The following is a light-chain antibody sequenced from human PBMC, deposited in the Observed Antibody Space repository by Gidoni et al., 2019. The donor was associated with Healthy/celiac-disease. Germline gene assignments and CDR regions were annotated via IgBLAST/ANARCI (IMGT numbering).Light chain of an antibody. CDR1: QSVSSSY. V-gene: IGKV3-20*01. J-gene: IGKJ1*01. CDR3: QQYGSSRT. CDR2: GAS. Sequence: EIVLTQSPGTLSLSPGSRATLSCRASQSVSSSYLAWSQQKPGQAPRLLIYGASSRATGIPDSFSGSGSVTDFTLTISRLEPEDFAVYYCQQYGSSRTFGQGTKVEIK.